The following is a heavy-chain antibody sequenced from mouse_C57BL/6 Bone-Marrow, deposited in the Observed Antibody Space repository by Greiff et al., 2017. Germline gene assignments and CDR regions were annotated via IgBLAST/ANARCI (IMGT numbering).Heavy chain of an antibody. Sequence: QVQLKQSGPELVKPGASVKISCKASGYAFSSSWMNWVKQRPGKGLEWIGRIYPGDGDTNYNGKCKGKATLTADKSSSTAYMQLSSLTSEDSAVYFCAIQLRLPYAMDYWGQGTSVTVSS. J-gene: IGHJ4*01. CDR2: IYPGDGDT. CDR3: AIQLRLPYAMDY. CDR1: GYAFSSSW. V-gene: IGHV1-82*01. D-gene: IGHD3-2*02.